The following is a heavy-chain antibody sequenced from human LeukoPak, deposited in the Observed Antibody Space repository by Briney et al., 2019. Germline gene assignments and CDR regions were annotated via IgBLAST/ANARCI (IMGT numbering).Heavy chain of an antibody. CDR2: IYYSGST. V-gene: IGHV4-30-4*01. CDR1: GGSISSGDYY. D-gene: IGHD2-15*01. J-gene: IGHJ6*02. CDR3: ARDRQDPWHRYYYGMDV. Sequence: PSQTLSLTCTVSGGSISSGDYYWSWIRQPPGKGLEWIGYIYYSGSTYYNPSLKSRVTISVDTSKNQFSLKLSSVTAADTAVYYCARDRQDPWHRYYYGMDVWGQGTTVTVSS.